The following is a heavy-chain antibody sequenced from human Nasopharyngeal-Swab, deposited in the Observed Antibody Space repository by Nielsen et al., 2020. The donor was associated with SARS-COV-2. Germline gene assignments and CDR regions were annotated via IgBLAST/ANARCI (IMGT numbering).Heavy chain of an antibody. CDR3: ARDTYYYDSSGNDAFDI. CDR1: GYTFTSYY. Sequence: ASVKVSCKASGYTFTSYYMHWVRQAPGQGLEWMGIINPSGGSTSYAQKFQGRVTMTRDTSTSTVYMELSSLRSEDTAVYYCARDTYYYDSSGNDAFDIWGQGTMATVSS. D-gene: IGHD3-22*01. V-gene: IGHV1-46*01. CDR2: INPSGGST. J-gene: IGHJ3*02.